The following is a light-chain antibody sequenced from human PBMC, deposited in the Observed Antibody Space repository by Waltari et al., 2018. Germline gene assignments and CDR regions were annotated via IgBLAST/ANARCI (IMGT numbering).Light chain of an antibody. Sequence: QSALTQPASVSGSPGQSITISCTGTSSDVGASNLISWYQQGPGRAPKLVIYEVTKRPSGVSDRFSGSESDNTAYLTTSGVQAEEEADYCCCSYGGRSTLLFGGGTKLTVL. CDR1: SSDVGASNL. V-gene: IGLV2-23*02. CDR2: EVT. CDR3: CSYGGRSTLL. J-gene: IGLJ3*02.